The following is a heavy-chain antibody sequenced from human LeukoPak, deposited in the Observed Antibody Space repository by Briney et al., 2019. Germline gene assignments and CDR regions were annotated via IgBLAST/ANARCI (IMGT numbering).Heavy chain of an antibody. Sequence: GGSLRLSCAASGFXFSGYTMNWVRQAPGEGREWVSSVSSSGSDIYYADSVKGRFAISRDNAKNSPFLQMNNLRADDTALYYCARGVTAGDYWGQGTLVTVSS. CDR1: GFXFSGYT. D-gene: IGHD2-21*02. CDR2: VSSSGSDI. V-gene: IGHV3-21*01. CDR3: ARGVTAGDY. J-gene: IGHJ4*02.